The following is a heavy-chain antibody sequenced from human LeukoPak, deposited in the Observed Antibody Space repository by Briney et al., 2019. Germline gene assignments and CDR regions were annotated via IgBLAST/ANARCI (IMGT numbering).Heavy chain of an antibody. J-gene: IGHJ3*02. D-gene: IGHD3-22*01. V-gene: IGHV3-21*01. Sequence: PGGSLRLSCAASGFTFSSYSMNWVRQAPGKGLEWVSSISSSSSYIYYADSVKGRFTISRDNAKNSLYLQMNSLRAEDTAVYHCARDHGYYDSSGYYDAFDIWGQGTMVTVSS. CDR3: ARDHGYYDSSGYYDAFDI. CDR2: ISSSSSYI. CDR1: GFTFSSYS.